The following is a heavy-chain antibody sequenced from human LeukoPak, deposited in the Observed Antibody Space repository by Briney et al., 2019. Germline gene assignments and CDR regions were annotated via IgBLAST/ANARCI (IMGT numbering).Heavy chain of an antibody. CDR2: IYYSGST. V-gene: IGHV4-39*07. CDR3: ARLGTRLGDFDY. D-gene: IGHD3-16*01. Sequence: PSETLSLTCTVSGGSISSSSYYWGWIRQPPGKGLEWIGSIYYSGSTYYNPSLKSRVTISVDTSKNQFSLKLSSVTAADTAVYYCARLGTRLGDFDYWGQGTLVTVSS. CDR1: GGSISSSSYY. J-gene: IGHJ4*02.